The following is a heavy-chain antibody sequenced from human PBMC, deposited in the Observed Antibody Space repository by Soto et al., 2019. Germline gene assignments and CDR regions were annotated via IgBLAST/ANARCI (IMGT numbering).Heavy chain of an antibody. CDR2: INHSGST. Sequence: SETLSLTCAVYGGSFSGYYWSWIRQPPGKGLEWIGEINHSGSTNYNPSLKSRVTISVDTSKNQFSLKLSSVTAADTAVYYCAKDVERYNWNPRSLDYWGQGTLVTVSS. D-gene: IGHD1-20*01. CDR3: AKDVERYNWNPRSLDY. CDR1: GGSFSGYY. V-gene: IGHV4-34*01. J-gene: IGHJ4*02.